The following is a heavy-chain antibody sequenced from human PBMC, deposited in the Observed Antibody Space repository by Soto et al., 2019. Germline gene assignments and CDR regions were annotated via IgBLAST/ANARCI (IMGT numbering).Heavy chain of an antibody. V-gene: IGHV1-8*01. Sequence: ASVKVSCKASGYTFTSYNINWVRQATGQGLEWMGWMNPNSGNTGYAQKFQGRVTMTRNTSISTAYMELSSLRSEDTAVYYCARGLPTLIITMVRGPPLSDYWGQGTLVTVSS. CDR2: MNPNSGNT. D-gene: IGHD3-10*01. CDR1: GYTFTSYN. J-gene: IGHJ4*02. CDR3: ARGLPTLIITMVRGPPLSDY.